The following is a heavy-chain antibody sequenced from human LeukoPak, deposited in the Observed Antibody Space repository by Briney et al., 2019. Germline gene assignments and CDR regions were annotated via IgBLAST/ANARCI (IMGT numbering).Heavy chain of an antibody. V-gene: IGHV4-34*12. CDR2: VIHSQSI. J-gene: IGHJ4*02. CDR1: GGSLSGYY. CDR3: ARHFDYYGYYFDY. Sequence: SETLSLTCAVSGGSLSGYYWSWVRQSPGKGLEWIGEVIHSQSINLNPSLMSRLAISVDTSKNQFSLRLTSVTAADTAVYYCARHFDYYGYYFDYWGQGTLVTVSS. D-gene: IGHD1-26*01.